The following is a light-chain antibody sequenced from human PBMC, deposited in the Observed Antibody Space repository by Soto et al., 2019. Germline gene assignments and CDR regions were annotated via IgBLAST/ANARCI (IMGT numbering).Light chain of an antibody. Sequence: VMTQSPATLSVSPGERVTLSCRASESVRNYLAWYQQKPGQSPRLLIYDASTRATGIPARFSGTGSGTEFSLTISSLQSEDFAVYYCQQYYRWPPWTFGQGTKVEIK. J-gene: IGKJ1*01. CDR3: QQYYRWPPWT. V-gene: IGKV3-15*01. CDR2: DAS. CDR1: ESVRNY.